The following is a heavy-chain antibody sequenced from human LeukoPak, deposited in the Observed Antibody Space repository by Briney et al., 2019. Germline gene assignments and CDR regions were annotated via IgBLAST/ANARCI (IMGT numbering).Heavy chain of an antibody. CDR3: ARRPGEYGGNDFDY. Sequence: SETLSLTCTVSGGSISSKSDYWGWIRQPPGKGLEWIGSIYYTGSTHYNPSLKSRVTISVDTSKNQFSLKLSSVTAADTAVYYCARRPGEYGGNDFDYWGQGTLVTVSS. CDR1: GGSISSKSDY. V-gene: IGHV4-39*01. J-gene: IGHJ4*02. D-gene: IGHD4/OR15-4a*01. CDR2: IYYTGST.